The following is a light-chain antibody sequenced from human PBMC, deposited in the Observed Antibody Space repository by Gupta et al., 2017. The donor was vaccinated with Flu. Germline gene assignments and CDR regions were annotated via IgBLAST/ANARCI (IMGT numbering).Light chain of an antibody. V-gene: IGKV1-9*01. CDR2: GAS. CDR3: QQLKTYPFS. J-gene: IGKJ3*01. Sequence: DIQLTQSPPFLSASVGDRVTITCRASQGISTYLAWYQQNPGKAPKLLIFGASSLQSGVPSRFSGFGSGTEFTLTISSLQPEDFATYYCQQLKTYPFSFDPGTKVDVK. CDR1: QGISTY.